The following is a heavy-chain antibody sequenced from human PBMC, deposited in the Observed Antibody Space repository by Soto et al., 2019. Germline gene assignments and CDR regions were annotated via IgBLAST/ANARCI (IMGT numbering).Heavy chain of an antibody. Sequence: VGSLRLSCTVSGFTFSNFGMTWVRQAPGKGLEWVSTVSGGGENTHYADFVEGRFTISRDNSKNAVFLQMSGLRAEDTAIYYCARDVGNAVSLFDYWGQGTLVTVSS. D-gene: IGHD2-8*01. CDR1: GFTFSNFG. J-gene: IGHJ4*02. CDR3: ARDVGNAVSLFDY. CDR2: VSGGGENT. V-gene: IGHV3-23*01.